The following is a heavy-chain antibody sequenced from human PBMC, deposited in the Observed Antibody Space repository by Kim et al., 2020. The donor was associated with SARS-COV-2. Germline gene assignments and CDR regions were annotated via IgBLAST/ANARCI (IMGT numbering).Heavy chain of an antibody. D-gene: IGHD1-26*01. CDR2: INPSGTTT. CDR1: GFTFTNYY. Sequence: ASVKVSCKTSGFTFTNYYMHWVRQAPGQGLEWMGIINPSGTTTTYAPRLQGRVTMTRDSYRSTVYLELRSLRFEDTAVYFCSRGGESYSPADYWGQGTLVTVSS. J-gene: IGHJ4*02. CDR3: SRGGESYSPADY. V-gene: IGHV1-46*01.